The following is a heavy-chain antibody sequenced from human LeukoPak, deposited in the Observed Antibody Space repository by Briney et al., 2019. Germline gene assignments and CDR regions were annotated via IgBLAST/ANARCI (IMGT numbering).Heavy chain of an antibody. CDR3: TTDPPIVRPDIVVVVAATRSDY. V-gene: IGHV3-15*01. CDR1: GFTFSSYE. D-gene: IGHD2-15*01. J-gene: IGHJ4*02. CDR2: IKSKTDGGTT. Sequence: GGSLRLSCAASGFTFSSYEMNWVRQAPGKGLEWVGRIKSKTDGGTTDYAAPVKGRFTISRDDSKNTLYLQMNSLKTEATAVYYCTTDPPIVRPDIVVVVAATRSDYWGQGTLVTVSS.